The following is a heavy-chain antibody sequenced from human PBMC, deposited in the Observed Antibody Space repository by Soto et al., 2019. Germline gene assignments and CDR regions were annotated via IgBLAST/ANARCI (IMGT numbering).Heavy chain of an antibody. V-gene: IGHV4-34*01. J-gene: IGHJ4*02. CDR1: GVSFSGYS. Sequence: SETLSLTCAVYGVSFSGYSWTWIRQPPGTGLEWIGEINHSGSTNYNPSLKSRVTISVDTSKSQFSLKLTSVTAADTAVYYCARDKITGLFAYWGQGTLVTVSS. CDR3: ARDKITGLFAY. D-gene: IGHD3-10*01. CDR2: INHSGST.